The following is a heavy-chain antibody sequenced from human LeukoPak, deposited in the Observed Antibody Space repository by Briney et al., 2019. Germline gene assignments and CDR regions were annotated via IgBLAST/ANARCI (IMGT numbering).Heavy chain of an antibody. CDR3: AKTSTIVVVPAALPFDY. J-gene: IGHJ4*02. Sequence: QPGGSLRLSCAASGFTFSSYGMHWVRQAPGKGLEWVAFIQSDVNDKYYTDSVKGRFTISRDNSKNTLYLQMNSLRTEDTAVYYCAKTSTIVVVPAALPFDYWGQGTLVTVSS. CDR2: IQSDVNDK. V-gene: IGHV3-30*02. CDR1: GFTFSSYG. D-gene: IGHD2-2*01.